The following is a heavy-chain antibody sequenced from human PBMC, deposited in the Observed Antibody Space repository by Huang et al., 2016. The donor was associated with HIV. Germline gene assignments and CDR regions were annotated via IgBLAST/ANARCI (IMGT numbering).Heavy chain of an antibody. V-gene: IGHV3-7*01. CDR2: IRQDGSEK. Sequence: LVESGGGLVRPGGSLRLSCAGSTVTFSAYWMTWVRQSPGQGLEWVASIRQDGSEKHYGDSVEGRFNISRDNGKKLLFLEMRSLGVDDTAVYFCATKADAMDVWGQGTTVIVSS. J-gene: IGHJ6*02. D-gene: IGHD2-8*01. CDR3: ATKADAMDV. CDR1: TVTFSAYW.